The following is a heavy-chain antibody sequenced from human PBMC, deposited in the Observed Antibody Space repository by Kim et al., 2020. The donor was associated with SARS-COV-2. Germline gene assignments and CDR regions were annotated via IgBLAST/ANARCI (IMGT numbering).Heavy chain of an antibody. CDR1: GFAFSTYS. V-gene: IGHV3-21*01. D-gene: IGHD6-19*01. CDR2: ITSSSGYI. CDR3: ARVSPGQWPVRWDC. J-gene: IGHJ4*02. Sequence: GGSLRLSCAASGFAFSTYSMNWVRQAPGKGLEWVSSITSSSGYIYYADSVKGRFTISRDNAKNSLYLQMNSLRADDTAVYYCARVSPGQWPVRWDCWGQGTLVTVSS.